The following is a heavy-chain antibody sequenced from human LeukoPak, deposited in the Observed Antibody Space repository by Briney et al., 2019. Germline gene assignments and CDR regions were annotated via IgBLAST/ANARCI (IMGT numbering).Heavy chain of an antibody. D-gene: IGHD2-15*01. CDR1: GLIFSNYG. Sequence: GGSLRLSCAASGLIFSNYGMIWVRRAPGKGPEWVSGIGGSGDSTYYADSVKGRFTISRDNSKNTLYLQMDSLGVEDTAMYSCAAGLRHWAFDFWGQGTLVTVSS. V-gene: IGHV3-23*01. CDR2: IGGSGDST. CDR3: AAGLRHWAFDF. J-gene: IGHJ4*02.